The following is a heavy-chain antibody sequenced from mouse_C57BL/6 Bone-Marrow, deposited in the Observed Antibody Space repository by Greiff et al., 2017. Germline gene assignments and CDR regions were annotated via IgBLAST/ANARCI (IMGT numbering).Heavy chain of an antibody. CDR3: AIYYPWLAY. J-gene: IGHJ3*01. CDR2: IYPRSGNT. D-gene: IGHD1-1*01. V-gene: IGHV1-81*01. CDR1: GYTFTSYG. Sequence: VQLQQSGAELARPGASVKLSCKASGYTFTSYGISWVKQRTGQGLEWIGEIYPRSGNTYYNEKFKGKATLTADKASSTAYMELRSLTSEDSAVYFCAIYYPWLAYWGQGTLVTVSA.